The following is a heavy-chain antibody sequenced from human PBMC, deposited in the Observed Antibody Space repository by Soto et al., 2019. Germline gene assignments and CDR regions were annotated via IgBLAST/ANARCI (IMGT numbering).Heavy chain of an antibody. D-gene: IGHD3-22*01. J-gene: IGHJ4*02. CDR3: ARGRTGYYDSSGYPY. V-gene: IGHV3-48*02. CDR2: ISSSSSTI. Sequence: GGSLRLSCAASGFTFSSYSMNWVRQAPGKGLEWVSYISSSSSTIYYADSVKGRFTISRDNAKNSLYLQMNSLRDEDTAVYYCARGRTGYYDSSGYPYWGQGTLVTVSS. CDR1: GFTFSSYS.